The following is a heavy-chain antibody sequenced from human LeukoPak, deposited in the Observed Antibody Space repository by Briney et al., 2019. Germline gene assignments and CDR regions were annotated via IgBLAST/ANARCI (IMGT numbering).Heavy chain of an antibody. CDR3: ARDPYTSGYYASFEP. CDR1: GGSISSKTHF. Sequence: SETLSLTCTVSGGSISSKTHFWGWIRQPPGKGLEWIGNIFYSGSTYYNPSLKSRVTLSIDTSKNQLSLKLRSVTAADTAVYYCARDPYTSGYYASFEPWGQGTLVTVSS. J-gene: IGHJ5*02. D-gene: IGHD6-19*01. CDR2: IFYSGST. V-gene: IGHV4-39*07.